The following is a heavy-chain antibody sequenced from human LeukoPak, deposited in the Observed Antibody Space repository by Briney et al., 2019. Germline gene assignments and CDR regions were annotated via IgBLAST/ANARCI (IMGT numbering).Heavy chain of an antibody. V-gene: IGHV3-21*01. D-gene: IGHD2/OR15-2a*01. J-gene: IGHJ3*01. Sequence: PGGSLILSCAASGFTFDDYGMSWVRQAPGKELERVSYISSSSNYIYYADSVKGRFTISRDNAKNSLYLQMNSLRAEDTAVYYCARGSEYPEVAFDVWGQGTMVTVSS. CDR3: ARGSEYPEVAFDV. CDR1: GFTFDDYG. CDR2: ISSSSNYI.